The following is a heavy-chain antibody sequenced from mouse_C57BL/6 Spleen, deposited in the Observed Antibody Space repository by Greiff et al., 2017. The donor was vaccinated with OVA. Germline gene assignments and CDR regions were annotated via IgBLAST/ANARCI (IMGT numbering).Heavy chain of an antibody. CDR2: IDPSDSYT. CDR3: ARWTMGSLGGFDY. V-gene: IGHV1-69*01. J-gene: IGHJ2*01. D-gene: IGHD1-1*02. Sequence: QVQLQQPGAELVMPGASVKLSCKASGYTFTSYWMHWVKQRPGQGLEWIGEIDPSDSYTNYNQKFKGKSTLTVDKSSSTAYMQLSSLTSEDSAVYYCARWTMGSLGGFDYWGQGTTLTVSS. CDR1: GYTFTSYW.